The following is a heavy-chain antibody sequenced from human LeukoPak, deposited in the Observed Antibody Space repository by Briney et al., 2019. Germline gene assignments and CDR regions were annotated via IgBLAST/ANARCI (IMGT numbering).Heavy chain of an antibody. CDR2: ISSSSSYI. J-gene: IGHJ3*02. Sequence: GGSLRLSCAASGFTFSSYSMNWVRQAPGKGLEWVSSISSSSSYIYYADSVKGRFTISRDNAKNSLYLQMNSLRAEDTAVYYCARGGLTTVTPGAFDIWGQGTMVTVSS. V-gene: IGHV3-21*04. CDR3: ARGGLTTVTPGAFDI. CDR1: GFTFSSYS. D-gene: IGHD4-17*01.